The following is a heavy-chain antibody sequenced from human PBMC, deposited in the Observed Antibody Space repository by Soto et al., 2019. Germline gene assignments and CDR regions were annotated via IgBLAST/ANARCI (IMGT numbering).Heavy chain of an antibody. CDR2: SSASGGST. CDR1: GXTLSSSA. CDR3: AKDGQWLEVHFDY. V-gene: IGHV3-23*01. J-gene: IGHJ4*02. Sequence: GSLRLFCTASGXTLSSSAMSWVRQAPGKGLELGSISSASGGSTYPADSVKGRFSISRDNSKNTLYLHMNRLRTEDTDVYYCAKDGQWLEVHFDYWGQGALGTVS. D-gene: IGHD6-19*01.